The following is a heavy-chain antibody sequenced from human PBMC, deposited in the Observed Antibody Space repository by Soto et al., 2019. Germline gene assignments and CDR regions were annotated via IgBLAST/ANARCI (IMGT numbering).Heavy chain of an antibody. Sequence: EVQVLESGGGLVQPGGSLRLSCAASGFTFISYAMTWVRQAPRKGLEWVSTISGSGGRTYYAGSVKGRFTISRDDSKNTLYLQMNSPRAEDTALYYCARDAPDSRPPDVYDIWGQGTMVTVSS. V-gene: IGHV3-23*01. J-gene: IGHJ3*02. CDR3: ARDAPDSRPPDVYDI. CDR2: ISGSGGRT. CDR1: GFTFISYA.